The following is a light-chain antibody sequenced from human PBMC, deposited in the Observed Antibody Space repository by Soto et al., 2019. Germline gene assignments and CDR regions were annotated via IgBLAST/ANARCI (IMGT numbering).Light chain of an antibody. CDR3: QQYNNWIWT. CDR1: QSVSSS. V-gene: IGKV3-15*01. CDR2: GAS. Sequence: EIVMTQSPATLSVSPGERATLSCRASQSVSSSLAWYQQKPGQAPRLLIYGASTRASGVPARFSGSGSGTDFTLTISSLQSEDFAVYYCQQYNNWIWTFGQGTKVEIK. J-gene: IGKJ1*01.